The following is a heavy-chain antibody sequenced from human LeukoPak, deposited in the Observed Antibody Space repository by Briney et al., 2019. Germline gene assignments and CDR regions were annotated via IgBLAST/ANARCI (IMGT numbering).Heavy chain of an antibody. V-gene: IGHV4-39*07. CDR2: IYYSGST. D-gene: IGHD6-19*01. J-gene: IGHJ5*02. CDR1: GGSISSSSYY. CDR3: ARDIAVAGHNWFDP. Sequence: SETLSLTCTVSGGSISSSSYYWGWIRQPPGKGLEWIGTIYYSGSTYYNPSLKSRVTISVDTSKNQFSLKLSSVTAADTAVYYCARDIAVAGHNWFDPWGQGTLVTVSS.